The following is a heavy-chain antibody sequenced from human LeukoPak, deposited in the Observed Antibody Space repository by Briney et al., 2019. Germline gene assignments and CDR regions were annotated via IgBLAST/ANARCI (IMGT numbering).Heavy chain of an antibody. CDR2: ISYDGSNK. CDR3: ARELTTPHDY. D-gene: IGHD4/OR15-4a*01. V-gene: IGHV3-30-3*01. CDR1: GFTFSSYA. J-gene: IGHJ4*02. Sequence: GGSLRLSCAASGFTFSSYAMHWVRQAPGKGLEWVAVISYDGSNKYYADSVKGRFTISRDNSKNTLYLQMNSLRADDTAVYYCARELTTPHDYWGQGTLVTVSS.